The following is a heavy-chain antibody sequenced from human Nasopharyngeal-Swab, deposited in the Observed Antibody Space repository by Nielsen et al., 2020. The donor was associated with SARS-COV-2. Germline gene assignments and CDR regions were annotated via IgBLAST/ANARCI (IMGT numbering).Heavy chain of an antibody. J-gene: IGHJ4*02. Sequence: ASVKVSCKVSGYTLTELSMHWVRQAPGKGLEWMGGFDPEDGETIYAQKFQGRVTMTRNTSISTAYMELSSLRSEDTAAYYCARVAMVTGSFDYWGQGTLVTVSS. V-gene: IGHV1-24*01. D-gene: IGHD5-18*01. CDR2: FDPEDGET. CDR3: ARVAMVTGSFDY. CDR1: GYTLTELS.